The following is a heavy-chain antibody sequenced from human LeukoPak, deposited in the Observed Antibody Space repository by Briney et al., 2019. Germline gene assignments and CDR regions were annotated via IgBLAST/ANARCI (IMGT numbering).Heavy chain of an antibody. CDR2: IDPGDSYI. Sequence: GASLKISCKGSGYTFTNYWIIWVRQMPGKGLEWMGTIDPGDSYINYSPSLEGHVIMSTDKATNTAHLQWSSLKASDTGIYYCARRGIGFGDFYDYWGQGTPVTVSS. J-gene: IGHJ4*02. D-gene: IGHD3-16*01. CDR1: GYTFTNYW. CDR3: ARRGIGFGDFYDY. V-gene: IGHV5-10-1*01.